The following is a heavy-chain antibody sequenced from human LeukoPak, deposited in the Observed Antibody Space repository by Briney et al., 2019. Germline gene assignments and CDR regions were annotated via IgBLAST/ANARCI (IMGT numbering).Heavy chain of an antibody. J-gene: IGHJ4*02. D-gene: IGHD2-2*01. Sequence: GGSLRLSCAASGFTVSSNYMSWVRQAPGKGLEWVSVIYSGGSTSYADSVKGRFTISRDNSKNTLYLQMNSLKAEETAVYYCARAEVRYCSSTSCAFDYWGQGTLVTVSS. CDR3: ARAEVRYCSSTSCAFDY. CDR1: GFTVSSNY. V-gene: IGHV3-53*01. CDR2: IYSGGST.